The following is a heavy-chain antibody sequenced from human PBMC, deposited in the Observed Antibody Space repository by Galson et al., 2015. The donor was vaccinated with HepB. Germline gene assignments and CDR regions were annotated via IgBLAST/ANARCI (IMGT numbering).Heavy chain of an antibody. D-gene: IGHD1-26*01. CDR1: GVIVSSNY. J-gene: IGHJ4*02. Sequence: SLRLSCAVSGVIVSSNYMSWVRQAPGKGLEWVAVIWYDGSNKYYADSVKGRFTISRDNSKNTLYLQMNSLRAEDTAVYYCARDSGSYYFDYWGQGTLVTVSS. CDR3: ARDSGSYYFDY. V-gene: IGHV3-33*08. CDR2: IWYDGSNK.